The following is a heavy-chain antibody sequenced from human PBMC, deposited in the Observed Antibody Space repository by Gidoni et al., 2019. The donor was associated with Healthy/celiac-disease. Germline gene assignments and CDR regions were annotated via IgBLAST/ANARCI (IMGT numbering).Heavy chain of an antibody. Sequence: EVQLVESGGGLVKPGRSLRLSCTASGFTFGDYAMSWFRQAPGKGLEWVGFIRSKAYGGTTEYAASVKGRFTISRDDSKSIAYLQMNSLKTEDTAVYYCTRDRVKRLRFLEWNEYPHYGMDVWGQGTTVTVSS. V-gene: IGHV3-49*05. J-gene: IGHJ6*02. CDR2: IRSKAYGGTT. CDR1: GFTFGDYA. CDR3: TRDRVKRLRFLEWNEYPHYGMDV. D-gene: IGHD3-3*01.